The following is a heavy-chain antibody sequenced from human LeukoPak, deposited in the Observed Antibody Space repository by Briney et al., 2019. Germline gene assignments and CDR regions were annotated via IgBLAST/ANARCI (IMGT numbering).Heavy chain of an antibody. J-gene: IGHJ3*02. D-gene: IGHD6-19*01. CDR3: ASTDAGYSSGWYHGVGAFDI. Sequence: ASVKVSCKASGYTFTGYYMHWVRQAPGQGLEWMGRINPNSGGTNYVQKFQGRVTMTRDTSISTAYMELSRLRSDDTAVYYCASTDAGYSSGWYHGVGAFDIWGQGTMVTVSS. CDR2: INPNSGGT. V-gene: IGHV1-2*06. CDR1: GYTFTGYY.